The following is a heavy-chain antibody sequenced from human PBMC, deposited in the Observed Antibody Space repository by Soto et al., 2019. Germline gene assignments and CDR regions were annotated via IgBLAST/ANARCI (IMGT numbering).Heavy chain of an antibody. Sequence: XESLKISFKGAGYSFTSYWIGWVRQIPGKGLEWMGIIYPGDSDTRYSPSFQGQVTISADKSISTAYLQWSSLKASDTAMYYCARHVRGSSSWPYNWFDPWGQGTLVTVSS. J-gene: IGHJ5*02. CDR2: IYPGDSDT. CDR3: ARHVRGSSSWPYNWFDP. D-gene: IGHD6-13*01. CDR1: GYSFTSYW. V-gene: IGHV5-51*01.